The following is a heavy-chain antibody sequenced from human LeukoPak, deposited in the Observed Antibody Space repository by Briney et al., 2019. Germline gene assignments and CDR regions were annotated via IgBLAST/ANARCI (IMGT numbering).Heavy chain of an antibody. Sequence: ASVKVSCKASGGTFSSYAISWVRQAPGQGLEWMGRIIPIFGIANYAQKFQGRVTITADKSTSTAYMELSSLRSEDTAVYYCARVSAGDAFDIWGQGTMVTVSS. D-gene: IGHD3-10*01. CDR2: IIPIFGIA. J-gene: IGHJ3*02. CDR3: ARVSAGDAFDI. CDR1: GGTFSSYA. V-gene: IGHV1-69*04.